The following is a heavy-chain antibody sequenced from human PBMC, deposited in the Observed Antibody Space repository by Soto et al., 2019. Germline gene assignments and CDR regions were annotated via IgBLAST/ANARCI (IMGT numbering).Heavy chain of an antibody. V-gene: IGHV1-69*06. CDR2: IIPIFGAP. CDR1: GGSFSSYA. D-gene: IGHD6-19*01. J-gene: IGHJ3*02. CDR3: ARAGPVSGNHAFDI. Sequence: QVQLVQSGAEVKKPGSSVKVSCKASGGSFSSYAISWVRQAPVQGLKWMGGIIPIFGAPTYAQKFQGRVTIIADKSTSTAYMELSSLRSEDTALYYCARAGPVSGNHAFDIWGQGTLVTVSS.